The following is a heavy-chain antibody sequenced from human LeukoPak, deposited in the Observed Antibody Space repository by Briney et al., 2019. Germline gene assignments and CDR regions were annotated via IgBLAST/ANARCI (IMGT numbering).Heavy chain of an antibody. Sequence: GGSLRLSCAASGFTVSSNYMSWVRQAPGKGLEWVSVIYSGGTTNYADSVKGRFTISRDNSKNTLFLQMNSLRAEDTAVYYCARALGHYYGSGGNYYFDYWGQGTLVTVSS. D-gene: IGHD3-10*01. CDR3: ARALGHYYGSGGNYYFDY. CDR1: GFTVSSNY. J-gene: IGHJ4*02. V-gene: IGHV3-53*01. CDR2: IYSGGTT.